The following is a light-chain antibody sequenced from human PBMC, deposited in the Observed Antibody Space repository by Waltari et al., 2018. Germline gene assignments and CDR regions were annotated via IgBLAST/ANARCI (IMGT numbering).Light chain of an antibody. V-gene: IGLV3-1*01. CDR2: QDT. Sequence: SYELTQPPSVSVSPGQPASITCSGANLGDKYACWYQQKPGQSPVMVIYQDTKRPSGIPERLSGSNSGNTATLTISGTQAMDEADYYCQAWDSSTVVFGGGTKLTVL. J-gene: IGLJ2*01. CDR1: NLGDKY. CDR3: QAWDSSTVV.